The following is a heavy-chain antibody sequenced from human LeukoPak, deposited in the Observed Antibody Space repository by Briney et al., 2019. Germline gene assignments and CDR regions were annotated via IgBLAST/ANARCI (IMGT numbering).Heavy chain of an antibody. V-gene: IGHV3-23*01. CDR3: AADPTYSRSGSYSH. J-gene: IGHJ4*02. Sequence: PGGSLRLSCAASGFTFSSYAMSWVRQAPGKGLEWVSAISGSGGSTYYADSVKGRFTISRDNSKNTLYLQMNSLRAEDTAVYYCAADPTYSRSGSYSHWGQGTLVTVSS. CDR1: GFTFSSYA. CDR2: ISGSGGST. D-gene: IGHD1-26*01.